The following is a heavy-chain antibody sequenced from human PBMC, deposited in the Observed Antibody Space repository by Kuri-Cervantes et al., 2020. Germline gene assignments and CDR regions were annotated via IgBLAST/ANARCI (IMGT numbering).Heavy chain of an antibody. CDR1: GYTFTSYY. J-gene: IGHJ5*02. CDR2: INPSGGST. V-gene: IGHV1-46*01. Sequence: ASVKVSCKASGYTFTSYYMHWVRQAPGQGLEWMGIINPSGGSTSYAQKFQGRVTMTRNTSISTAYMELSSLRSEDTAVYYCARGVKGHLEGAWGQGTLVTVSS. D-gene: IGHD4-11*01. CDR3: ARGVKGHLEGA.